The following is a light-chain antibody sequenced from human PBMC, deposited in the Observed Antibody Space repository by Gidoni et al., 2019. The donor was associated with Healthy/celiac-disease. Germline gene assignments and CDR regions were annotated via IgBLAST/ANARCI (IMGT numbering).Light chain of an antibody. CDR2: DAS. V-gene: IGKV3-15*01. Sequence: EIVMTQSPATLSVSPGERVTLSCRASQSVSSNLAWYQQKPGQAPRLLIYDASNRATGIPARFSGSGSGTEFTLTISRLQSEDFAVYYCQQDNNWPLTFGGGTKVEIK. CDR3: QQDNNWPLT. J-gene: IGKJ4*01. CDR1: QSVSSN.